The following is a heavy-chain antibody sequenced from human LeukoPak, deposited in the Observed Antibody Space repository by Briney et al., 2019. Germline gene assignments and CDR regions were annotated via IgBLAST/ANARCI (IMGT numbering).Heavy chain of an antibody. CDR2: IVVGSGNT. CDR1: GFTFTSSA. Sequence: AASVKVSCKASGFTFTSSAMQWVRQARGQRLEWIGCIVVGSGNTNYAQKFQERVTITRDMSTSTAYMELSSLRSEDTAVYYCAAVPDYDFWSGYGDYWGQGTLVTVSS. D-gene: IGHD3-3*01. J-gene: IGHJ4*02. V-gene: IGHV1-58*02. CDR3: AAVPDYDFWSGYGDY.